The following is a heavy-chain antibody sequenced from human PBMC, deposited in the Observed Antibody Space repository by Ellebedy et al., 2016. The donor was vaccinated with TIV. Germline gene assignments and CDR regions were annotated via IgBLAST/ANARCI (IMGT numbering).Heavy chain of an antibody. CDR2: INHSGST. V-gene: IGHV4-34*01. CDR1: GGSFSGYY. J-gene: IGHJ4*02. D-gene: IGHD6-13*01. Sequence: MPSETLSLTCAVYGGSFSGYYWSWIRQPPGKGLEWIGEINHSGSTYYNPSLKSRVTISVDTSKNQFSLKLSSVTAADTAVYYCARQSPWSSWYYLDYWGQGTLVTVSS. CDR3: ARQSPWSSWYYLDY.